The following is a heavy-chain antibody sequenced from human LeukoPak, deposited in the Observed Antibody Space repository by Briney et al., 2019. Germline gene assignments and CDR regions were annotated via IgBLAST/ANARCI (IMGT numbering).Heavy chain of an antibody. V-gene: IGHV3-48*03. D-gene: IGHD3-10*01. J-gene: IGHJ4*02. CDR2: ISSSGSTI. CDR3: ARAGLITMVRGVIMKRFDY. CDR1: GFTFSSYE. Sequence: GGSLRLSCAASGFTFSSYEMNWVRQAPGKGLEWVSYISSSGSTIYYADSVKGRFTISRDNAKNSLYLQMNSLRSEDTAVYYCARAGLITMVRGVIMKRFDYWGQGTLVTVSS.